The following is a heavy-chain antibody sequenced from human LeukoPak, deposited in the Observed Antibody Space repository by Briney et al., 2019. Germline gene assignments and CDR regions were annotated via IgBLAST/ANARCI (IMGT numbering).Heavy chain of an antibody. V-gene: IGHV1-46*01. D-gene: IGHD2-15*01. J-gene: IGHJ6*02. CDR3: ARVSGYCSGGSCYGLPSHGMDV. Sequence: EASVKVSCKVSGYTLTELSMHWVRQAPGQGLEWMGIINPSGGSTSSAQKFQGRVTMTRDTSTSTVYMEMSSLRSEDTAVYYCARVSGYCSGGSCYGLPSHGMDVWGQGTTVTVSS. CDR1: GYTLTELS. CDR2: INPSGGST.